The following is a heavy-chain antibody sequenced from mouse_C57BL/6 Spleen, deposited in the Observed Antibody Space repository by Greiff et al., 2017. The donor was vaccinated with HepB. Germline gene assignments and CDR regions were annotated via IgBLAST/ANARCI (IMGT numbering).Heavy chain of an antibody. CDR3: ASGVSLGRGGYFDY. V-gene: IGHV5-4*01. Sequence: EVQRVESGGGLVKPGGSLKLSCAASGFTFSSYAMSWVRQTPEKRLEWVATISDGGSYTYYPDNVKGRFTISRDNAKNNLYLQMSHLKSEDTAMYYCASGVSLGRGGYFDYWGQGTTRTVSS. CDR1: GFTFSSYA. D-gene: IGHD4-1*01. J-gene: IGHJ2*01. CDR2: ISDGGSYT.